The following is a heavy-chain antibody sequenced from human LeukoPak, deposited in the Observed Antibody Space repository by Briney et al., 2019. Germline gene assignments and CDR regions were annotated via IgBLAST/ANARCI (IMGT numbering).Heavy chain of an antibody. CDR3: AGVDPIAALDY. D-gene: IGHD6-6*01. V-gene: IGHV4-61*02. J-gene: IGHJ4*02. Sequence: SETLSLSCTVSGGSISSGSYYWSWIRQPAGKGLGWIGRIYTSGSTNYNPSLESRVTISVDTSKNQFSLKLSSVTAADTAVYYCAGVDPIAALDYWGQGTLVTVSS. CDR1: GGSISSGSYY. CDR2: IYTSGST.